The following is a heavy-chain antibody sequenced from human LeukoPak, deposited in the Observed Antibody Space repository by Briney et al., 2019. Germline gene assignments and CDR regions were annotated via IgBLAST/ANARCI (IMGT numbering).Heavy chain of an antibody. V-gene: IGHV1-2*02. J-gene: IGHJ4*02. Sequence: ASVKVSCKASGYTFTGCYMHWVRQAPGQGLEWMGWINPNSGGTNYAQKFQGRVTMTRDTSISAAYMELSRLRSDDTAEYYCARYNGDYAFDYWGQGTLVTVSS. CDR2: INPNSGGT. D-gene: IGHD4-17*01. CDR1: GYTFTGCY. CDR3: ARYNGDYAFDY.